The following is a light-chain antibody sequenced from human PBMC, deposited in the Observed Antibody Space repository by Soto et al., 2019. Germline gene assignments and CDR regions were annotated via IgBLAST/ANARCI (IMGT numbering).Light chain of an antibody. V-gene: IGLV1-40*01. J-gene: IGLJ2*01. CDR1: SSNIGAGSG. CDR3: QSYDSSLTVV. Sequence: QSVLTQPPSVSGAPGQRVTISCTGSSSNIGAGSGVNWYQHLPGTAPKLLIYGNSNRPSGVPDRFSGSKSGTSASPAITGLQAEDEADYYCQSYDSSLTVVFGGGTKVTVL. CDR2: GNS.